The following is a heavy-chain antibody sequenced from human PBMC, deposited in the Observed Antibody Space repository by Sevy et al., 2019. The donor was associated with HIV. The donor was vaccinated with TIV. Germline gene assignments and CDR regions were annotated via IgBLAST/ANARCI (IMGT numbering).Heavy chain of an antibody. J-gene: IGHJ6*02. D-gene: IGHD2-2*01. CDR2: IYSAGTT. V-gene: IGHV3-53*01. CDR1: GLTVGSLS. Sequence: EGSLRLSCVASGLTVGSLSINWVRQAPGKGLEWASLIYSAGTTFYSDSVKGRFTISRDNSNNALDLQMNSLRAEDTAIYYCARIKGASSSYAMDVWGQGTTVTVSS. CDR3: ARIKGASSSYAMDV.